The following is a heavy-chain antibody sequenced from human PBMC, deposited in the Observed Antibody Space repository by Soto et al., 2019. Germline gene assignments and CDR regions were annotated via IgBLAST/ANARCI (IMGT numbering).Heavy chain of an antibody. V-gene: IGHV4-38-2*01. D-gene: IGHD3-3*01. CDR1: GYSISSGYY. CDR2: IYHSGIT. J-gene: IGHJ6*02. CDR3: ARSSPITITIFGVVTATPDYYGMEV. Sequence: SSETLSLTCAVSGYSISSGYYWCWIRRPPGKGLEWIGSIYHSGITYYNPSLKSRVTISVDTSKNQFSLKLSSVAAAETAVYYCARSSPITITIFGVVTATPDYYGMEVWGQGTTVTLSS.